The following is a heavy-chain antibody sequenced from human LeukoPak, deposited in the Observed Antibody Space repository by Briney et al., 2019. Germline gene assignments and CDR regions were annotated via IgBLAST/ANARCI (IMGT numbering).Heavy chain of an antibody. V-gene: IGHV6-1*01. CDR1: GDSVSSNSAA. CDR2: TYYRSKWYN. J-gene: IGHJ4*02. CDR3: ARGSIAAAGIWYFDY. Sequence: SQTLSLTCAISGDSVSSNSAAWNWIRQSPSRGLECLGRTYYRSKWYNDYALSVKSRITINPDTSKNQFSLQLNSVTPEDTAVYYCARGSIAAAGIWYFDYWGQGTLVTVSS. D-gene: IGHD6-13*01.